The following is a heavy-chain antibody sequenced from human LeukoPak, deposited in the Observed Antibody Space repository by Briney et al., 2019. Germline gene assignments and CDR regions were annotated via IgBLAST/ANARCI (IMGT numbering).Heavy chain of an antibody. Sequence: GESLKISCQASGYKFTNYRIGWVRQMPGKGLEWMTIIYPGDSETRYSPSFQGQVTISADRSIGTMYLQWSSLKASDTAIYYCARALRTGQGDYVPVLWGQGTLVIVSS. D-gene: IGHD4-17*01. CDR3: ARALRTGQGDYVPVL. CDR2: IYPGDSET. CDR1: GYKFTNYR. V-gene: IGHV5-51*01. J-gene: IGHJ4*02.